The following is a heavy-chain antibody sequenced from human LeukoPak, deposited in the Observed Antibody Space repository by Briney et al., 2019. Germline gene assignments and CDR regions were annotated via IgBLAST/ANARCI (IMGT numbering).Heavy chain of an antibody. CDR3: ARDPLRRFDY. CDR2: INDSGSVK. Sequence: GGSLRLSCAASGFSFSTYWMSWVRQAPGKGVEWVATINDSGSVKYYVDSVKGRFTISRDNARSSLYLQMNSLRAEDTAMYYCARDPLRRFDYWGRGTLLTVSS. J-gene: IGHJ4*02. CDR1: GFSFSTYW. V-gene: IGHV3-7*01.